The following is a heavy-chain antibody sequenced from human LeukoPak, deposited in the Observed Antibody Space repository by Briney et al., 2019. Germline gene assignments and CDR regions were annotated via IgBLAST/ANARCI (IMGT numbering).Heavy chain of an antibody. Sequence: KPSETLSLTCTVSGGSIISYYWSWFRQPPGKGLEWIGYIFYSGSSTNYNPSLKGRVTISVDKSKNQFFLKLSSVTAADTAVYYCVRLNLNFGSGSYSWGQGTLVTVSS. D-gene: IGHD3-10*01. V-gene: IGHV4-59*12. CDR1: GGSIISYY. CDR2: IFYSGSST. J-gene: IGHJ4*02. CDR3: VRLNLNFGSGSYS.